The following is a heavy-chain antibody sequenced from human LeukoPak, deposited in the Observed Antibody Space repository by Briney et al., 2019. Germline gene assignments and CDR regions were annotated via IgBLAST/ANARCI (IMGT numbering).Heavy chain of an antibody. D-gene: IGHD4/OR15-4a*01. Sequence: PSETLSLTCTVSGGSVSSYYWSWIRQPPGKGLEWIGYIYTSGSTNYNPCLKSGVTISVDTSKNQFSLKLSSVTAADTAVYYCAGLVGLTRAFDIWGQGTMVTVP. V-gene: IGHV4-4*09. J-gene: IGHJ3*02. CDR1: GGSVSSYY. CDR3: AGLVGLTRAFDI. CDR2: IYTSGST.